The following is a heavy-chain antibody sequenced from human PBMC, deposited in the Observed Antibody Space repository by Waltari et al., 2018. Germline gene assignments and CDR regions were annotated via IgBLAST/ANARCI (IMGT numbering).Heavy chain of an antibody. V-gene: IGHV1-69*13. Sequence: QVQLVQSGAEVKKPGASVKVSCKASGGTFSSYAISWVRQAPGQGLEWMGRIIPIFGTANYAQKFQGRVTITADKSTSTAYMELSSLRSEDTAVYYCARAGSDYDFWSGYYGTFDYWGQGTLVTVSS. CDR2: IIPIFGTA. J-gene: IGHJ4*02. CDR3: ARAGSDYDFWSGYYGTFDY. CDR1: GGTFSSYA. D-gene: IGHD3-3*01.